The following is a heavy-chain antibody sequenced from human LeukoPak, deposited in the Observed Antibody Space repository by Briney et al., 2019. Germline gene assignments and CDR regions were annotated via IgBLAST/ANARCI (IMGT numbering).Heavy chain of an antibody. CDR2: INHSGSS. J-gene: IGHJ6*03. Sequence: SETLSLTCAVYGESFKDYYWNWIRQPPGKGLEWIGEINHSGSSNYNPSLKSRVTISVDTSKNQFSLKLSSVTAADTAVYYCASEHYGDYMDVWGKGTTVTVSS. D-gene: IGHD4-17*01. CDR3: ASEHYGDYMDV. V-gene: IGHV4-34*01. CDR1: GESFKDYY.